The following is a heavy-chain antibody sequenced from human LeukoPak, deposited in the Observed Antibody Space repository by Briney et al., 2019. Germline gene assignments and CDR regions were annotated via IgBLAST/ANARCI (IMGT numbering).Heavy chain of an antibody. J-gene: IGHJ4*02. Sequence: SQTLSLTCTVSGGSISSGSYYWSWIRQPAGKGLEWIGRIYTSGRTNYNPSLKSRVTISVDTSKNQFSLKLSSVTAADTAVYYCARANRYDLHFDYWGQGTLVTVSS. CDR3: ARANRYDLHFDY. CDR2: IYTSGRT. V-gene: IGHV4-61*02. CDR1: GGSISSGSYY. D-gene: IGHD5-12*01.